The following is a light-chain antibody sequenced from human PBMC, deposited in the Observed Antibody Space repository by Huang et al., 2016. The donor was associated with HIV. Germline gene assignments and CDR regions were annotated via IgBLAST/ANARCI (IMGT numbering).Light chain of an antibody. CDR3: QQYNNWPQT. CDR2: GAS. V-gene: IGKV3-15*01. Sequence: EIVMTQSPATLSVSPGERATLSCRASQSVSNNLAWYQQKPGQAPRLLINGASTRATGSPARFSGSGSGTEFTLTISSLQSEDFAVYYCQQYNNWPQTFGQGTKVDIK. CDR1: QSVSNN. J-gene: IGKJ1*01.